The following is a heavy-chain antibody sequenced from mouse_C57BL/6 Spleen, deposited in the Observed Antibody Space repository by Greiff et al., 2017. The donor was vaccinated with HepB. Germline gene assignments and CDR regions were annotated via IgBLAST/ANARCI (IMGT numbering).Heavy chain of an antibody. CDR1: GFTFSSYA. Sequence: EVKLVESGGGLVKPGGSLKLSCAASGFTFSSYAMSWVRQTPEKRLEWVATISDGGSYTYYPDNVKGRFTISRDNAKNNLYLQMSHLKSEDTAMYYCAREGTGTRGYYFDYWGQGTTLTVSS. V-gene: IGHV5-4*01. CDR3: AREGTGTRGYYFDY. J-gene: IGHJ2*01. CDR2: ISDGGSYT. D-gene: IGHD4-1*01.